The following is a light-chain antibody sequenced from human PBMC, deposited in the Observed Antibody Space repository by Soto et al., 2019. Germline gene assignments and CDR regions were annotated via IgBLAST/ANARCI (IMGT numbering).Light chain of an antibody. CDR3: QQYNSYLTWT. V-gene: IGKV1-5*01. CDR1: QSISSW. CDR2: DAS. J-gene: IGKJ1*01. Sequence: DIQMTQSPSTLSASVGDRVTITCRACQSISSWLAWYQQKPGKAPKLLIYDASSLESGVPSRFSGSGSGTEFTLTISSLQPDDFATYYCQQYNSYLTWTFGQGTKV.